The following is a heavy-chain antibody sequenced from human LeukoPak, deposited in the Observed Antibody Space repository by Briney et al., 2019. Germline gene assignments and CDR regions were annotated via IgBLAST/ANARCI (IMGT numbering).Heavy chain of an antibody. Sequence: SQTLSLTCTVSGGSINSSSYYWNWIRQPAGKGLEWIGRIYTSGSTNYNPSLKSRVTISVDTSKNQFSLKLTSVTAADTAVYYCAREELWLLGWFDPWGQGTLVTVSS. CDR1: GGSINSSSYY. CDR2: IYTSGST. CDR3: AREELWLLGWFDP. J-gene: IGHJ5*02. V-gene: IGHV4-61*02. D-gene: IGHD3-16*01.